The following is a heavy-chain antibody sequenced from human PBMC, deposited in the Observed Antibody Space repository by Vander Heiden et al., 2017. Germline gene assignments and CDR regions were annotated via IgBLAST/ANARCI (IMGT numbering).Heavy chain of an antibody. Sequence: QVHLLPPGPELTKPGASLHVPCKASGYTFTSYAMKWVRQAPGQGLEWMGWINTNTGNPTYAQGFTGRFVFSLDTSVSTAYLQISSLKAEDTAVYYCAREFRGWELPYWGQGTLVTVSS. V-gene: IGHV7-4-1*02. CDR2: INTNTGNP. J-gene: IGHJ4*02. CDR3: AREFRGWELPY. D-gene: IGHD2-15*01. CDR1: GYTFTSYA.